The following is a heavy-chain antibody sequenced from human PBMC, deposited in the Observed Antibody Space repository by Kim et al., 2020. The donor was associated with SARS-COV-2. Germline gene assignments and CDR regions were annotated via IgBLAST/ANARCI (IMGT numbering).Heavy chain of an antibody. CDR2: IKQDGSEK. V-gene: IGHV3-7*03. Sequence: GGSLRLSCAASGFTFSSYWMSWVRQAPGKGLEWVANIKQDGSEKYYVDSVKGRFTISRDNAKNSLYLQMNSLRAEDTAVYYCARDHPYYYDSPFDYWGQGSLDTLSS. CDR1: GFTFSSYW. CDR3: ARDHPYYYDSPFDY. J-gene: IGHJ4*02. D-gene: IGHD3-22*01.